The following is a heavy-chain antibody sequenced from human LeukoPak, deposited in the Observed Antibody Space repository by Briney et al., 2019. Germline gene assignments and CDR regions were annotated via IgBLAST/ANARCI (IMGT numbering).Heavy chain of an antibody. CDR3: ANQKAGDRSAPGTYGY. CDR1: GFTFSTYT. Sequence: GGSLRLSCAASGFTFSTYTMNWVRQAPGKGLEWLSTICGSGGNTYYADSVKGRFTISRDNSKNTLHLQMTSLRAEDTAVYHCANQKAGDRSAPGTYGYWGQGTLVTVSS. CDR2: ICGSGGNT. V-gene: IGHV3-23*01. D-gene: IGHD6-13*01. J-gene: IGHJ4*02.